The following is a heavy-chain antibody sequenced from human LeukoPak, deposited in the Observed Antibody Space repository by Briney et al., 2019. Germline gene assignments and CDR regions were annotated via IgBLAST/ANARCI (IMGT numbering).Heavy chain of an antibody. V-gene: IGHV4-39*01. D-gene: IGHD3-22*01. Sequence: SETLSLTCTLSGGSISSSSYYWGWIRQPPGKGLEWIANIYYSGSTYYNPSLKSRVTISLDTSKNQFSLKLSSVTAADTAVYYCARQSDSSGYYYFAYWGQGPLVTVSS. CDR3: ARQSDSSGYYYFAY. CDR2: IYYSGST. J-gene: IGHJ4*02. CDR1: GGSISSSSYY.